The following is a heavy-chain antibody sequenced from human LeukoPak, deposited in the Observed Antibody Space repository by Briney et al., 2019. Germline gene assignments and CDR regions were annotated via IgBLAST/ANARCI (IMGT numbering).Heavy chain of an antibody. D-gene: IGHD6-13*01. CDR1: GFTFSNYG. Sequence: GGSLRLSCAASGFTFSNYGMHWVRQAPGKGLEWVAVIWYDGSDKYYADSVKGRFTISRDNSKNTLYVQMNSLRAEDTAVYYCAVWYTSSWSFDYWGQGTLVIVSS. CDR3: AVWYTSSWSFDY. CDR2: IWYDGSDK. J-gene: IGHJ4*02. V-gene: IGHV3-33*01.